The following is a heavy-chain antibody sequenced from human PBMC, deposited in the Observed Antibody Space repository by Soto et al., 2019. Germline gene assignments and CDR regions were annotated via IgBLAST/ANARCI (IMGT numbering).Heavy chain of an antibody. CDR3: AKDRHKWNLRGCFDY. CDR2: ISGSGDST. V-gene: IGHV3-23*01. Sequence: EVQLLESGGGLVQPGGSLRLSCAASGFTFSSYAMSWVRQAPGKGLEWVSLISGSGDSTYYADSVKGRFTISRDNSKNTLYLQMNSLRAEDTAVYYCAKDRHKWNLRGCFDYWGQGTLVSVSS. J-gene: IGHJ4*02. CDR1: GFTFSSYA. D-gene: IGHD1-20*01.